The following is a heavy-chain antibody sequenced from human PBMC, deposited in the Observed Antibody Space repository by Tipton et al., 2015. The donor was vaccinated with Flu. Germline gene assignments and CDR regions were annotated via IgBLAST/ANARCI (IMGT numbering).Heavy chain of an antibody. CDR3: ARERGYSYALYYYGMDV. J-gene: IGHJ6*02. V-gene: IGHV4-39*07. Sequence: TLSLTCTVSGGSISSSSYYWGWIRQPPGKGLEWIGSIYYSGSTYYNPSLKSRATISVDTSKNQFSLKLSSVTAADTAVYYRARERGYSYALYYYGMDVWGQGTTVTVSS. CDR1: GGSISSSSYY. CDR2: IYYSGST. D-gene: IGHD5-18*01.